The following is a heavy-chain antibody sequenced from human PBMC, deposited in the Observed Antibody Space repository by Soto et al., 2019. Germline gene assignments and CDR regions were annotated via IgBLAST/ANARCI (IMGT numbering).Heavy chain of an antibody. CDR1: GFTFSSYS. CDR3: AKDEKGDYYGSGSYSSGPWMFDP. Sequence: GGSLRLSCAASGFTFSSYSMNWVRQAPGKGLEWVSSISSSSSYIYYADSVKGRFTISRDNSKNTLYLQMNSLRAEDTAVYYCAKDEKGDYYGSGSYSSGPWMFDPWGQGTLVTVSS. J-gene: IGHJ5*02. CDR2: ISSSSSYI. D-gene: IGHD3-10*01. V-gene: IGHV3-21*04.